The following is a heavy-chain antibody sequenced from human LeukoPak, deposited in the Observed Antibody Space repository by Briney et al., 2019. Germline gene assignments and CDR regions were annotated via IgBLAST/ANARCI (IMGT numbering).Heavy chain of an antibody. CDR3: AKGARGVVVVPAAPVRS. CDR1: GFTFSSYA. Sequence: GGSLRLSCAASGFTFSSYAMSWVRQAPGKGLEWVSAISGSGGSTYYADSVKGRFTISRDNSKNTLYLQMNSLRAEDTAVYYCAKGARGVVVVPAAPVRSWGQGTLVTVSS. CDR2: ISGSGGST. V-gene: IGHV3-23*01. D-gene: IGHD2-2*01. J-gene: IGHJ5*02.